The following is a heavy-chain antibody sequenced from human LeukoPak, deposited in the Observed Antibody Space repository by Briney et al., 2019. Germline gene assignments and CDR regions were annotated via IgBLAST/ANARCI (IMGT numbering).Heavy chain of an antibody. Sequence: GGSLRLSCATSGFTFSSYAMSWVRQAPGKGLEWVSGISGSGGSTNYADSVKGRFTISRDNSKNTLYLQMNSLRAEDTAVYYCAKREFDSSDFDYWGQGTLVTVSS. D-gene: IGHD3-10*01. V-gene: IGHV3-23*01. CDR2: ISGSGGST. CDR3: AKREFDSSDFDY. J-gene: IGHJ4*02. CDR1: GFTFSSYA.